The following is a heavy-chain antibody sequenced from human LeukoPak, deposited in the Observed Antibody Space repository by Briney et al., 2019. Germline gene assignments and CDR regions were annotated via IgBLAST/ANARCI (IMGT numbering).Heavy chain of an antibody. J-gene: IGHJ5*02. CDR3: ARENGGNSVSNWFDP. Sequence: PSETLSLTCTVSGGSISSYYWSWIRQPPGKGLEWIGYIYYSGSTNYNPSLKSRVTISVDTSKNQFSLKLSSVTAAETAVYYCARENGGNSVSNWFDPWGQGTLVTVSS. CDR2: IYYSGST. V-gene: IGHV4-59*01. D-gene: IGHD4-23*01. CDR1: GGSISSYY.